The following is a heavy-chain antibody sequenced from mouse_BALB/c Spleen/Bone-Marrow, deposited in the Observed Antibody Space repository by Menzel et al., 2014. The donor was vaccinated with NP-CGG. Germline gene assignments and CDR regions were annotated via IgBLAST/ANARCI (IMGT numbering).Heavy chain of an antibody. CDR1: GFSLTNYG. CDR2: IWAGGST. J-gene: IGHJ2*01. CDR3: ATYDYDGRFDY. Sequence: QVQLQQSGPGLVAPSKNLSITCTVSGFSLTNYGVHWIRQPPGKGLEWLGIIWAGGSTNYNSALMSRLSISKDNSKSQVFFKVNSLQTDDTAIYYCATYDYDGRFDYWGQGTTLTVSS. D-gene: IGHD2-4*01. V-gene: IGHV2-9*02.